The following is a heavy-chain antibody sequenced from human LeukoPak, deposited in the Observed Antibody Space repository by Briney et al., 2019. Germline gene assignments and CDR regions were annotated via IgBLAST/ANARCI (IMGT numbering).Heavy chain of an antibody. J-gene: IGHJ6*02. Sequence: SETLSLTCTVSGGSISSYYWSWIRQPAGKGLEWIGRIYTSGSTNYNPSLKSRVTMSVDTSKNQFSLKLSSVTAADTAVYYCARGQDSRDRKYYYYGMDVWGQGTTVTVSS. CDR3: ARGQDSRDRKYYYYGMDV. CDR1: GGSISSYY. V-gene: IGHV4-4*07. CDR2: IYTSGST. D-gene: IGHD3-22*01.